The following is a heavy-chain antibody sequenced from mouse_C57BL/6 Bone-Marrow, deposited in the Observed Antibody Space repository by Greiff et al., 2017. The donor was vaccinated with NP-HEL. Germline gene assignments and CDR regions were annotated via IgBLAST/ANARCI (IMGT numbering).Heavy chain of an antibody. CDR1: GFNIKDDY. J-gene: IGHJ1*03. Sequence: EVQLQQSGAELVRPGASVKLSCTASGFNIKDDYMHWVKQRPEQGLEWIGWIDPENGDTEYASKFQGKATITADTSSNTAYQQLSSLTSEDTAVYYCTTYSNRYFDVWGTGTTVTVSS. CDR2: IDPENGDT. V-gene: IGHV14-4*01. CDR3: TTYSNRYFDV. D-gene: IGHD2-5*01.